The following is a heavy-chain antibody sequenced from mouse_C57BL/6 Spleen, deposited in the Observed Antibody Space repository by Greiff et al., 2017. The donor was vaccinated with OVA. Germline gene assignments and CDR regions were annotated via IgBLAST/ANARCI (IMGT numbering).Heavy chain of an antibody. CDR2: IYPRSGNT. D-gene: IGHD3-3*01. Sequence: VKLQESGAELARPGASVKLSCKASGYTFTSYGISWVKQRTGQGLEWIGEIYPRSGNTYYNEKFKGKATLTADKSSSTAYMELRSLTSEDSAVYFCARGLGDYAMDYWGQGTSVTVSS. CDR3: ARGLGDYAMDY. V-gene: IGHV1-81*01. CDR1: GYTFTSYG. J-gene: IGHJ4*01.